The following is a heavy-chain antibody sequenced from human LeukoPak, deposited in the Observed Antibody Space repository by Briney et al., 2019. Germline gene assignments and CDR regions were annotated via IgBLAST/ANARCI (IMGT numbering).Heavy chain of an antibody. CDR2: INHSGST. CDR1: GGSFSGYY. D-gene: IGHD3-3*01. V-gene: IGHV4-34*01. CDR3: ARVHTIFGVVITYYYYYYMDV. Sequence: SETLSLTCAVSGGSFSGYYWSWIRQPPAKGLEWIGEINHSGSTNYNPSLKSRVTISVDTSKNQFSLKLSSVPAADTAVYYCARVHTIFGVVITYYYYYYMDVWGKGTTVTVSS. J-gene: IGHJ6*03.